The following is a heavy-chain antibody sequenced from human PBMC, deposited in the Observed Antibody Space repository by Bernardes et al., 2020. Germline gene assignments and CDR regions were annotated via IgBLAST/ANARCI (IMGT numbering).Heavy chain of an antibody. CDR1: GGSVNSGGYY. J-gene: IGHJ6*02. D-gene: IGHD1-7*01. Sequence: LETLSLTCSVSGGSVNSGGYYWTWIRQPPGRGLEWIGYIYSTGITNYNPSLESRISISADTSKNQFSLRLSSVTAADTAVYYCARVTGNYAGLYFDSDIDVWGQGTTVTVSS. V-gene: IGHV4-61*08. CDR2: IYSTGIT. CDR3: ARVTGNYAGLYFDSDIDV.